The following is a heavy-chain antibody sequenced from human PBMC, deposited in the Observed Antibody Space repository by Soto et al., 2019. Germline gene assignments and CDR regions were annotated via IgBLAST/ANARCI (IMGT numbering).Heavy chain of an antibody. D-gene: IGHD1-26*01. V-gene: IGHV4-30-4*01. CDR2: INNSVST. Sequence: QVQLQESGPGLVTPSQTLALTCTVSGGSITSGDYYWSWIRQPPGNGLEWIAYINNSVSTYYNPSLKSRVTISVQTTKNLFCLKLSSVTAADTAGYYCARSRYSGSYFFDYWGQGILITVSS. CDR3: ARSRYSGSYFFDY. J-gene: IGHJ4*02. CDR1: GGSITSGDYY.